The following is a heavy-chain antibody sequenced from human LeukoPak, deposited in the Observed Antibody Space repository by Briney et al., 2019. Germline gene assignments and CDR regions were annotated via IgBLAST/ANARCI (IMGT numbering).Heavy chain of an antibody. J-gene: IGHJ4*02. V-gene: IGHV3-53*01. CDR2: IYSGGST. Sequence: GGSLRLSCAASGFTVSSNYMSWVRQAPGKGLEWVSVIYSGGSTYYADSVKGRFTISRDNSKNTLYLQMNSLRAEDTAVYYCAKNHHIVVVPAANDYWGQGTLVTVSS. D-gene: IGHD2-2*01. CDR1: GFTVSSNY. CDR3: AKNHHIVVVPAANDY.